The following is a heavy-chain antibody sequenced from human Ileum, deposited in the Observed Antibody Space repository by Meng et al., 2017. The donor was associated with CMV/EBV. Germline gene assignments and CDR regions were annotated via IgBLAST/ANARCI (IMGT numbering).Heavy chain of an antibody. Sequence: KASGYTFIDHFMHWVQQAPGQGLEWMGWINPYNEDTSYPEKFQGRVTMTRDKSITTVYMDLYRLTSDDTAFYYCGRGVGSIDPRFDPWGQGTLVTVSS. CDR1: GYTFIDHF. CDR2: INPYNEDT. J-gene: IGHJ5*02. CDR3: GRGVGSIDPRFDP. V-gene: IGHV1-2*02. D-gene: IGHD1-26*01.